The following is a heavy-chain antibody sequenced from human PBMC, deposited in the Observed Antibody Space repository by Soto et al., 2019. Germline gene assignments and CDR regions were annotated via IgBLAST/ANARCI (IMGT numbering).Heavy chain of an antibody. Sequence: ETLSLTCTFSGGSIYRSGYYWGWILQPPGRGLEWIGNIDYNGVTYSNPSLKSRVTISRDTSKNQFSLKLTSVTAADTALYYCGKVLVGATGHTDSDSWGPGTLVTVSS. CDR2: IDYNGVT. CDR1: GGSIYRSGYY. D-gene: IGHD2-15*01. CDR3: GKVLVGATGHTDSDS. V-gene: IGHV4-39*01. J-gene: IGHJ4*02.